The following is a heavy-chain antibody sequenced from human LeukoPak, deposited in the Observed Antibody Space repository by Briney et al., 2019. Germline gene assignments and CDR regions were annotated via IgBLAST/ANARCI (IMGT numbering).Heavy chain of an antibody. J-gene: IGHJ4*02. V-gene: IGHV3-23*01. CDR1: GFTFYNYA. CDR3: AKSIHWPALDF. Sequence: PGGSLRLSXAASGFTFYNYAMNWVRQTPGKGLEWVSAITAGVTTTFYADSVKGRFTISRDNSKKTLYLQMNSLRAEDTAVYYCAKSIHWPALDFWGQGTLLTVSS. D-gene: IGHD5-18*01. CDR2: ITAGVTTT.